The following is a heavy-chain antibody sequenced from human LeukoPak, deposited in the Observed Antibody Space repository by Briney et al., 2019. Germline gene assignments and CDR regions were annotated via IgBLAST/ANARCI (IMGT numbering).Heavy chain of an antibody. CDR1: GGSFSGYY. CDR3: ARNSGPMGGNWFDP. CDR2: INHSGST. V-gene: IGHV4-34*01. D-gene: IGHD3-10*01. Sequence: SETLSLTCGVYGGSFSGYYWSWIRQPPGKGLEWIGEINHSGSTNYNPSLKSRVTISVDTSKNQFSLKLSSVTAADTAVYYCARNSGPMGGNWFDPWGQGTLVTVSS. J-gene: IGHJ5*02.